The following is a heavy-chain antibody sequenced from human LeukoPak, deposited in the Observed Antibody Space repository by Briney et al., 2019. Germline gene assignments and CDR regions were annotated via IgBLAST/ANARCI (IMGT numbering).Heavy chain of an antibody. V-gene: IGHV3-33*01. CDR2: IWYDGSNK. CDR1: GFTFSSYG. Sequence: PGGSLRLSCAASGFTFSSYGMHWVRQAPGKGLEWVAVIWYDGSNKYYADSVKGRFTISRDNSKNTLYLQMNSLRAEDTAVYYCASDSSSWYTTPFDYWGQGTLVTVSS. CDR3: ASDSSSWYTTPFDY. J-gene: IGHJ4*02. D-gene: IGHD6-13*01.